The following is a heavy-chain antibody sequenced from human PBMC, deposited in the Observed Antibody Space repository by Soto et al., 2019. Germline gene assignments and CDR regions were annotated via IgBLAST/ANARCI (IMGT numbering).Heavy chain of an antibody. CDR1: GGSISSDDYY. J-gene: IGHJ4*02. V-gene: IGHV4-30-4*01. CDR2: IYYSGST. CDR3: ARLVATNIDY. D-gene: IGHD5-12*01. Sequence: QVQLQESGPGLVKPSQTLSLTCTVSGGSISSDDYYWSWIRQPPGKGLEWIGYIYYSGSTYYSSSLKSRASISVDTSKNKFSLKLSSVTAADTAVYYCARLVATNIDYWGQGTLVTVSS.